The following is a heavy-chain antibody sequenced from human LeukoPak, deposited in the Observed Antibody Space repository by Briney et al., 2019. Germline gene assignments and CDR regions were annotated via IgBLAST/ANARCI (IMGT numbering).Heavy chain of an antibody. J-gene: IGHJ5*02. CDR1: GGSISSGGYS. V-gene: IGHV4-30-4*07. CDR2: IYYSGST. Sequence: SQTLSLTCAVSGGSISSGGYSWSLIRQPPGKGLQWIGYIYYSGSTYYNPSLKSRVTISVDTSKNQFSLKLSSVTAADTAVYYCASQPDFWSGNNWFDPWGQGTLVTVSS. CDR3: ASQPDFWSGNNWFDP. D-gene: IGHD3-3*01.